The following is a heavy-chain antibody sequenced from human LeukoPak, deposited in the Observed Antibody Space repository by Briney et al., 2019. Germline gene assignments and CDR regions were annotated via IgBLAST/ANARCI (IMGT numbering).Heavy chain of an antibody. CDR1: GFTFSSFG. CDR2: ISGSGNTT. Sequence: PGGSLRLSCAASGFTFSSFGMIWVRQAPGKGLEWVSAISGSGNTTYYADSVKGRFTISRDNSKNTLYLQMNSLRAEDTAVYYCARITGGFLEWLFYHDAFDIWGQGTMVTVSS. D-gene: IGHD3-3*01. J-gene: IGHJ3*02. CDR3: ARITGGFLEWLFYHDAFDI. V-gene: IGHV3-23*01.